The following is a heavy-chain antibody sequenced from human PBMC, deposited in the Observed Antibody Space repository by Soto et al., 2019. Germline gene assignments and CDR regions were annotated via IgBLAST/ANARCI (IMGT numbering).Heavy chain of an antibody. CDR3: ARDPRSAYYHDH. J-gene: IGHJ4*02. CDR2: VYYSGST. V-gene: IGHV4-31*03. CDR1: GGSIGSGAYF. Sequence: PSETLSLTCSVSGGSIGSGAYFWSWIRQHPGRGLEWIGYVYYSGSTYYNPSLKSRVTISVDTSKNQFSLKLSSVTAADTAVYYRARDPRSAYYHDHWDQGTLVTVSS. D-gene: IGHD3-3*01.